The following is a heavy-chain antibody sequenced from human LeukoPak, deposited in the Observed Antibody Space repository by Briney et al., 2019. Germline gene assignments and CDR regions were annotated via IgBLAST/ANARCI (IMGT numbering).Heavy chain of an antibody. D-gene: IGHD6-6*01. Sequence: HPGGSLRLSCAASGFSISGYAMSWVRQAPGKGLEWVSGINSNGNTYNADSVKGRFTISRDNFKNTLYLQMNSLRVEDTAVYYCAKDQVGWTSSRFDPWGQGTVVTVSS. CDR2: INSNGNT. CDR3: AKDQVGWTSSRFDP. V-gene: IGHV3-23*01. CDR1: GFSISGYA. J-gene: IGHJ5*02.